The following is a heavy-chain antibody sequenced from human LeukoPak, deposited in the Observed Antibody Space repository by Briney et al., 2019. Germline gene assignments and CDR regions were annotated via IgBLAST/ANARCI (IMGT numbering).Heavy chain of an antibody. J-gene: IGHJ4*02. CDR2: IYYSGST. CDR3: ARQSGSYLIFGY. Sequence: PSETLSLTCTVSGGSISSYYWSWIRQPPGKGLEWIGYIYYSGSTNYNPSLKSRVTISVDTSKNQFSLKLSSVTAADTAVYYCARQSGSYLIFGYWGQGTLVTVSS. CDR1: GGSISSYY. D-gene: IGHD1-26*01. V-gene: IGHV4-59*08.